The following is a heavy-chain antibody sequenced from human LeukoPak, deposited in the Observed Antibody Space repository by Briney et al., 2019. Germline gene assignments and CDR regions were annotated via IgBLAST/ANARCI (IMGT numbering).Heavy chain of an antibody. J-gene: IGHJ4*02. Sequence: ASVTVSCKVSGYTLTELSMHWVRQAPGKGLEWMGGFDPEDGETIYAQKFQGRVTMTEDTSTDTAYMELSSLRSGDTAVYYCASRGYSSGWYEYYFDYWGQGTLVTVSS. CDR2: FDPEDGET. CDR1: GYTLTELS. D-gene: IGHD6-19*01. CDR3: ASRGYSSGWYEYYFDY. V-gene: IGHV1-24*01.